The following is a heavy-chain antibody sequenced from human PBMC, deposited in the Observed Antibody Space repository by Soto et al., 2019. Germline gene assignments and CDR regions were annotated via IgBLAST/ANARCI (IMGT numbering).Heavy chain of an antibody. CDR2: IDPSDSYT. CDR1: GYSFTSYW. D-gene: IGHD3-22*01. Sequence: PVESLKISCKGSGYSFTSYWISWVRQMPGKGLEWMGRIDPSDSYTNYSPSFQGHVTISADKSISTAYLQWSSLKASDTAMYYCASQPEYDSSGYYYDYWGQGTLVTVSS. J-gene: IGHJ4*02. V-gene: IGHV5-10-1*01. CDR3: ASQPEYDSSGYYYDY.